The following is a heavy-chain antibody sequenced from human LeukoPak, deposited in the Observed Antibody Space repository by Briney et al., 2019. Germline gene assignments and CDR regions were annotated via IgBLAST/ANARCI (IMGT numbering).Heavy chain of an antibody. Sequence: GGSLRLSCAASGFTFSNYAMSWVRQAPGKGLEWVSAISGGGGPTYYADSVKGRFTFSRDNAKNSLDLQMNSLRAEDTAVYYCARFGLPYSIDLWGQGTMVTVSS. D-gene: IGHD3/OR15-3a*01. CDR2: ISGGGGPT. J-gene: IGHJ6*02. CDR1: GFTFSNYA. CDR3: ARFGLPYSIDL. V-gene: IGHV3-23*01.